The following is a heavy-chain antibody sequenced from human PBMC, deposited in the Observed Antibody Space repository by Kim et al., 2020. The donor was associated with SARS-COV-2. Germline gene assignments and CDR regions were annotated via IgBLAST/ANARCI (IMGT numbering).Heavy chain of an antibody. D-gene: IGHD2-15*01. V-gene: IGHV4-34*01. CDR2: INHSGST. Sequence: SETLSLTCAVYGGSFSGYYWSWIRQPPGKGLEWIGEINHSGSTNYNPSLKSRVTISVDTSKNQFSLKLSSVTAADTAVYYCARALGYCSGGSCPHEYYYYYGMDVWGQGTTVTVSS. J-gene: IGHJ6*02. CDR1: GGSFSGYY. CDR3: ARALGYCSGGSCPHEYYYYYGMDV.